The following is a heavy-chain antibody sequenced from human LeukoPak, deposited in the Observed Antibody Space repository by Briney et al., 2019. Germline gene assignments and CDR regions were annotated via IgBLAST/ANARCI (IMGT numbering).Heavy chain of an antibody. J-gene: IGHJ5*02. CDR3: ARDREVIAARPEGWFDP. Sequence: PSETLSLTCTVSGGSISSYYWSWIRQPAGKGLEWIGRIYTSGSTNYNPSLKSRVTISVDKSKNQFSLKLSSVTAADTAVYYCARDREVIAARPEGWFDPWGQGTLVTVSS. V-gene: IGHV4-4*07. D-gene: IGHD6-6*01. CDR2: IYTSGST. CDR1: GGSISSYY.